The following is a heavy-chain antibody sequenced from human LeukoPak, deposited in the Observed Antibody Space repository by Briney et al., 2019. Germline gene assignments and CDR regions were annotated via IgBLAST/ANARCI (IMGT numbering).Heavy chain of an antibody. CDR2: INTSGGST. J-gene: IGHJ4*02. Sequence: ASVNVSCKSSGYTFTIYYMHWVRQAPGQGLEWMGIINTSGGSTSYAQKFQGRVTMTRDMSTSTVYMELSSLRSEDTAVYYCAGIRFDLAYWGQGILVTVSS. D-gene: IGHD3-9*01. CDR1: GYTFTIYY. CDR3: AGIRFDLAY. V-gene: IGHV1-46*01.